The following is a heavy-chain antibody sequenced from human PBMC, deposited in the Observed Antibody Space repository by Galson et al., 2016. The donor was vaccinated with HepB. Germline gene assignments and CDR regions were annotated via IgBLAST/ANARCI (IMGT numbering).Heavy chain of an antibody. CDR1: GYNFTSSW. CDR3: ARPRACTDGVCRIFEY. V-gene: IGHV5-51*01. CDR2: IYPADSDT. Sequence: QSGAEVKRPGESLRISCKDSGYNFTSSWIAWARQMPGKGLEWMGIIYPADSDTRYSPSFQGQVTISADKSVSTAYLQWSSLKASDTAIYYCARPRACTDGVCRIFEYWGQETLVSVST. D-gene: IGHD2-8*01. J-gene: IGHJ4*02.